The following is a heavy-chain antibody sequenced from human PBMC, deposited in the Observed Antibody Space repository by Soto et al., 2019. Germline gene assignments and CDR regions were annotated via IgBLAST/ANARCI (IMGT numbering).Heavy chain of an antibody. CDR1: GYTFTSYA. D-gene: IGHD5-18*01. Sequence: ASVKVSCKASGYTFTSYAMHWVRQAPGQRLEWMGWINAGNGNTKYSQKFQGRVTITRDTSASTAYMELSSLRSEDTAVYYCARDRVRGYSYGSFDYWGQGTLVTVSS. V-gene: IGHV1-3*01. CDR2: INAGNGNT. J-gene: IGHJ4*02. CDR3: ARDRVRGYSYGSFDY.